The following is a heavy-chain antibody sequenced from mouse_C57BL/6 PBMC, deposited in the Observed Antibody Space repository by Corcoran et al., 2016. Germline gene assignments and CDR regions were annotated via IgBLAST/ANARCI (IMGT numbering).Heavy chain of an antibody. CDR1: GYSITSGYY. J-gene: IGHJ2*01. V-gene: IGHV3-6*01. Sequence: DVQLQESGPGLVKPSQYLSLTCSVTGYSITSGYYWNWIRQFPGNKLEWMGYISYDGSNNYNPSLKNRISITRDTSKNQFFLKLNSVTTEDTATYYCAIVVLPPFDYCGQGTTLTVSS. CDR3: AIVVLPPFDY. D-gene: IGHD1-1*02. CDR2: ISYDGSN.